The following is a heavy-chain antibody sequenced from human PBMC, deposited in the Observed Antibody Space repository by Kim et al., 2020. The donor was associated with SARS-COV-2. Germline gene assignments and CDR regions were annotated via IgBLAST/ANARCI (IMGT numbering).Heavy chain of an antibody. D-gene: IGHD3-22*01. CDR2: MCGSGAGK. CDR1: GFTFSSYA. Sequence: GGSLRLSCAASGFTFSSYAMPWVRQAPGKGLEWVAIMCGSGAGKYYADSVKGRFTISRDNSKNTLYLQMNSLRAEDTALYYCARGTTYYSFAYYFPY. V-gene: IGHV3-23*01. J-gene: IGHJ4*01. CDR3: ARGTTYYSFAYYFPY.